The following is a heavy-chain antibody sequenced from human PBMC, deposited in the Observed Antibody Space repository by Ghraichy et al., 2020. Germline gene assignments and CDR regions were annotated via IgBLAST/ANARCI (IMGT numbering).Heavy chain of an antibody. J-gene: IGHJ6*03. D-gene: IGHD2-15*01. Sequence: SETLSLTCSVSGGSISNGDYYWSWIRQPPGKGLEWIGYIYYSGTTDCNPSLKRRVTISIDTSKNQFSLKLSSVTAADTAVYYCAREVVVEEGYYYYYMDVWGKGTTVTVSS. CDR2: IYYSGTT. V-gene: IGHV4-30-4*01. CDR3: AREVVVEEGYYYYYMDV. CDR1: GGSISNGDYY.